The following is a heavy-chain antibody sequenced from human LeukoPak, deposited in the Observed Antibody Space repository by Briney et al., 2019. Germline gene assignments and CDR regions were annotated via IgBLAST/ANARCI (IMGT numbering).Heavy chain of an antibody. CDR1: GFTFREYS. V-gene: IGHV3-23*01. CDR3: AKGGYTTWFDP. D-gene: IGHD2-15*01. J-gene: IGHJ5*02. Sequence: GGSLRLSCAASGFTFREYSMSWVRQAPGKGLEWVSNIRSNGGDTYYTDSVKGRFTISRDNSKNTLYLEVNSLRAEDTAVYYCAKGGYTTWFDPWGQGTLVTVSS. CDR2: IRSNGGDT.